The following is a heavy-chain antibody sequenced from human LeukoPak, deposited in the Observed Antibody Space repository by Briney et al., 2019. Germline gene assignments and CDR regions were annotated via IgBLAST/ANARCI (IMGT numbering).Heavy chain of an antibody. J-gene: IGHJ4*02. V-gene: IGHV3-33*06. Sequence: GRSLRLYCVASGFTFGNYGMRWVRQAPGKGLEWVAVIWNDGNNKYYADSVKGRFTISRDNFKNTLYLQMNSPRAEDTAVYYCAKGTVAGTPFLDYWGQGTLVTVSS. CDR2: IWNDGNNK. CDR1: GFTFGNYG. D-gene: IGHD6-19*01. CDR3: AKGTVAGTPFLDY.